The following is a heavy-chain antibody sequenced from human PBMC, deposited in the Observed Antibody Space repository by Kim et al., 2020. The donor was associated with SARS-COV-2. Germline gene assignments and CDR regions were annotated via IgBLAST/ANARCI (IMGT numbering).Heavy chain of an antibody. CDR3: ARDNTDWSFDF. D-gene: IGHD3-9*01. Sequence: ASVKVSCKASGYTFTGHHMHWVRQAPGQGLEWMGMITPNSGYTAYAPKFQGRISMARDTSTSTVYIDLSSLRSEDTAVYFCARDNTDWSFDFWGQGTLVTVSS. CDR1: GYTFTGHH. V-gene: IGHV1-46*01. CDR2: ITPNSGYT. J-gene: IGHJ4*02.